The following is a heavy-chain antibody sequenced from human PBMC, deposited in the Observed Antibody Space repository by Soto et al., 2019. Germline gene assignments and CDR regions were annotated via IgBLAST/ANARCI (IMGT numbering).Heavy chain of an antibody. CDR1: GYMFSKYG. V-gene: IGHV3-33*01. CDR3: GRAGVANWVDP. CDR2: ICYDGSND. J-gene: IGHJ5*02. D-gene: IGHD3-10*01. Sequence: QVQLVESGGGVVQPGRSLRLSCEGSGYMFSKYGMNWVRQDPGQGLEWVAIICYDGSNDFYADSVKGRFTISKDNTKNTVYLQMDSLRVDDTAIYYWGRAGVANWVDPWGQGTLVTVSS.